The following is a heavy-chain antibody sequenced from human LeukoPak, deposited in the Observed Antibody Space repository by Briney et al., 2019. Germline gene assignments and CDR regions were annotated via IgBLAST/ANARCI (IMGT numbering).Heavy chain of an antibody. Sequence: PSETLSLTCSVSGGSISSHYWTWVRQSAGKGLEWIGRMYVSGTIYSAGSTNYNPSLKSRVTISVDTSKNQFSLKLSSVTAADTAVYYCARHHSGSGSYLGNWGQGTLVIVSS. CDR2: MYVSGTIYSAGST. D-gene: IGHD3-10*01. CDR3: ARHHSGSGSYLGN. CDR1: GGSISSHY. V-gene: IGHV4-4*07. J-gene: IGHJ4*02.